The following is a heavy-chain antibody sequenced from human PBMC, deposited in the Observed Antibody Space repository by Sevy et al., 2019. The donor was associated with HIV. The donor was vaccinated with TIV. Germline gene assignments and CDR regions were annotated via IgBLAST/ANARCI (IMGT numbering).Heavy chain of an antibody. CDR3: ARLGSTTVTTSDAFDI. D-gene: IGHD4-17*01. CDR1: TFDFSSSG. Sequence: GGSLRLSCAGSTFDFSSSGMNWIRQAPGKGLEWVTFIRYDGTTKYYRDSVKGRFTISRDNSKNTVYLQMNSLRPEDTATYYCARLGSTTVTTSDAFDIWGQGTTVTVSS. J-gene: IGHJ3*02. V-gene: IGHV3-30*02. CDR2: IRYDGTTK.